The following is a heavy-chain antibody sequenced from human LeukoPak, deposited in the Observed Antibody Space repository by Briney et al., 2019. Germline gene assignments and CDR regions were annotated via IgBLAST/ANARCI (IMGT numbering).Heavy chain of an antibody. D-gene: IGHD5-24*01. V-gene: IGHV3-7*01. Sequence: GGSLRLSCAASGFTFSSYWMTWVRQAPGKGLEWVANIKQDGSEKYYVDSVKGRFTISRDNAENSLYLQMNSLRAEDTAVYYCARQEVIWLDGYKTAMRKFDYWGQGTLVTVSS. CDR2: IKQDGSEK. CDR1: GFTFSSYW. CDR3: ARQEVIWLDGYKTAMRKFDY. J-gene: IGHJ4*02.